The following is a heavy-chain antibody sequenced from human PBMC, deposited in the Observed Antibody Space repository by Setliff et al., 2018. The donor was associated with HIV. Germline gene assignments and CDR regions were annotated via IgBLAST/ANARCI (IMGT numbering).Heavy chain of an antibody. V-gene: IGHV1-46*01. CDR1: GYTFTSYI. CDR3: AREFPGGTKGFDY. CDR2: IAPSSGGI. Sequence: SVKVSCKASGYTFTSYILHWVRQAAGQGLEWVGRIAPSSGGIHYAQKFQDRVTMTRDTSTSTVYMDLSRPRSEDTAVYYCAREFPGGTKGFDYWGQGTLVTVSS. J-gene: IGHJ4*02. D-gene: IGHD1-1*01.